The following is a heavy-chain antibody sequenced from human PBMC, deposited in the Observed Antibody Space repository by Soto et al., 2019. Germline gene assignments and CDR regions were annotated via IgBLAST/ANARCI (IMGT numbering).Heavy chain of an antibody. CDR2: VSYDGSNK. V-gene: IGHV3-30-3*01. Sequence: VQLVESGGGLVQPGRSLRLSCAASGFTFSSYAMHWVRQAPGKGLEWVAVVSYDGSNKYYADSVKGRFTISRDNSKNTLYLQINSLRAEDTAVYYCAREVTTVTTSPSFDYWGQGTLVTVSS. J-gene: IGHJ4*02. CDR1: GFTFSSYA. D-gene: IGHD4-17*01. CDR3: AREVTTVTTSPSFDY.